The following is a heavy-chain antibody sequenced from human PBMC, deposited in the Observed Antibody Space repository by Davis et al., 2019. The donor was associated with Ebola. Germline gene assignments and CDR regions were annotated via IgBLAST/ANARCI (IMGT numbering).Heavy chain of an antibody. CDR3: ARDGEYCTNGICSTYFDN. J-gene: IGHJ4*02. CDR1: GFTFTSYA. V-gene: IGHV3-66*01. Sequence: GGSLRLSCAASGFTFTSYAMSWVRQAPGKGLEWVSLIYSGGSTYYADFVKGRFTLSRDNSKNTLYLQMNSLRAEDTAVYYCARDGEYCTNGICSTYFDNWGQGTLVTVSS. D-gene: IGHD2-8*01. CDR2: IYSGGST.